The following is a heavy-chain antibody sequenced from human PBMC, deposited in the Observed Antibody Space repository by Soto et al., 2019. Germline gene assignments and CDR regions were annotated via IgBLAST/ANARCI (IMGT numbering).Heavy chain of an antibody. J-gene: IGHJ4*02. V-gene: IGHV4-39*01. CDR1: GGSISTTNFY. Sequence: QVQLQESGPGLVKPSETLSLTCTVSGGSISTTNFYWAWIRQPPGKGLEWIATIYHNGATQYNPSLKNRVTISVDTSKNQFSLKVNSVTAADTAVYYCAKEGWGSTWYGGNYWGQGTLVTVSS. CDR3: AKEGWGSTWYGGNY. D-gene: IGHD6-13*01. CDR2: IYHNGAT.